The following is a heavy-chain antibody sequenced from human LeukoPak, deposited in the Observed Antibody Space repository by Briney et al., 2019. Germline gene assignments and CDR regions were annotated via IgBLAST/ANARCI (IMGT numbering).Heavy chain of an antibody. V-gene: IGHV1-2*02. CDR3: GTLLSNGPFDY. CDR2: IYPNSGAT. Sequence: ASVKVSCKASGYTFTGYYMHWVRQAPGQGLEWMGWIYPNSGATKTAQKFQGRVTMTRDTSISTAYMELSGLRSDDTAVYYCGTLLSNGPFDYWGQGSLVTVSS. J-gene: IGHJ4*02. CDR1: GYTFTGYY.